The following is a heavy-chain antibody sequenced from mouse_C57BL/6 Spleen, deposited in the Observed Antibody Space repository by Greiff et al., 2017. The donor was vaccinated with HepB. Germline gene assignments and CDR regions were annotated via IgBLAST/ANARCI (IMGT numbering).Heavy chain of an antibody. CDR2: IYPSDSET. CDR3: ARKRTGTDY. D-gene: IGHD4-1*01. CDR1: GYTFTSYW. Sequence: QVHVKQPGAELVRPGSSVKLSCKASGYTFTSYWMDWVKQRPGQGLEWIGNIYPSDSETHYNQKFKDKATLTVDKSSSTAYMQLSSLTSEDSAVYYCARKRTGTDYWGQGTTLTVSS. J-gene: IGHJ2*01. V-gene: IGHV1-61*01.